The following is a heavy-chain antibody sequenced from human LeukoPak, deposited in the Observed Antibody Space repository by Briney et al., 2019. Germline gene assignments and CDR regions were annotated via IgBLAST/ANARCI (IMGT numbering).Heavy chain of an antibody. CDR1: GGSISSGGYY. CDR3: ARVPYYDFWSGYTKPSDY. Sequence: SETLSLTCTVSGGSISSGGYYWSWIRQHPGKGLEWIGYIYYSGSTYYNPSLKSRVTISVDTSKNQFSLKLSSVTAADTAVYYCARVPYYDFWSGYTKPSDYWGREPWSPSPQ. J-gene: IGHJ4*02. V-gene: IGHV4-31*03. D-gene: IGHD3-3*01. CDR2: IYYSGST.